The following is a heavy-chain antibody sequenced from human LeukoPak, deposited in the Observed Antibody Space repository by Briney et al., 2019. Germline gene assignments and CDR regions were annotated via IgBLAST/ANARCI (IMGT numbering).Heavy chain of an antibody. D-gene: IGHD3-22*01. CDR2: IYSGGST. Sequence: GGSLRLSCAASGFTVSSNYMSWVRQAPGKGLEWVSVIYSGGSTYYADSVKGRFTISGDNSKNTLYLQMNSLRAEDTAVYYCASTPSSGLFDYWGQGTLVTVSS. J-gene: IGHJ4*02. CDR1: GFTVSSNY. CDR3: ASTPSSGLFDY. V-gene: IGHV3-66*01.